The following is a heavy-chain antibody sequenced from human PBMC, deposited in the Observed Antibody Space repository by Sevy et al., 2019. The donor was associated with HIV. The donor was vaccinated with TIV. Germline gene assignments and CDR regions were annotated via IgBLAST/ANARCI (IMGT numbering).Heavy chain of an antibody. CDR3: ARKMELLVPDY. D-gene: IGHD1-7*01. CDR1: GFIFSNYN. Sequence: GGSLRLSCAASGFIFSNYNMHWVRQAPGKGLQWVSCISSSSNDIYYADSLKGRFTISRDNAKNSLCLQMNSLRAEDTAVYYCARKMELLVPDYWGQGTLVTVSS. CDR2: ISSSSNDI. J-gene: IGHJ4*02. V-gene: IGHV3-21*01.